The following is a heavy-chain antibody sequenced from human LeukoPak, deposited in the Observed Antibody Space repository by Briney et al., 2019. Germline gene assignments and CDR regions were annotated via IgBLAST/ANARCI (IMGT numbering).Heavy chain of an antibody. J-gene: IGHJ4*02. Sequence: SETLSLTCTVSAGSISSSSYYWGWIRQTPGKGLEWIGSIYYSGSTYYNPSLEGRVTISADTSRNKFSLNLRSVTAADTAVYYCASYNSGGYDVSDYWGQGILVTVSS. D-gene: IGHD6-19*01. V-gene: IGHV4-39*01. CDR2: IYYSGST. CDR1: AGSISSSSYY. CDR3: ASYNSGGYDVSDY.